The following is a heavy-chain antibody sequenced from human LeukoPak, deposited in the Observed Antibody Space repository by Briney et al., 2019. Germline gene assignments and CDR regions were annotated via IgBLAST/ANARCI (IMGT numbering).Heavy chain of an antibody. CDR1: GGTFSSYA. V-gene: IGHV1-69*13. J-gene: IGHJ4*02. D-gene: IGHD4-23*01. CDR2: IIPIFGTA. CDR3: ASPTGGSGNSVRFDY. Sequence: SVKVSFKASGGTFSSYAISWVRQAPGQGLEWMGGIIPIFGTANYAQKFQGRVTITADESTSTAYMELSSLRSEDTAVYYCASPTGGSGNSVRFDYWGQGTLVTVSS.